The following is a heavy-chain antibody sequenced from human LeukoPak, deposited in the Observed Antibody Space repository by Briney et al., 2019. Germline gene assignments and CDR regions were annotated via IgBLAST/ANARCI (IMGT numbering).Heavy chain of an antibody. J-gene: IGHJ4*02. CDR1: GYTFTAYY. CDR3: ARDYCSSTSCLFDY. CDR2: INPNSGGT. D-gene: IGHD2-2*01. V-gene: IGHV1-2*06. Sequence: GASVKVSCKASGYTFTAYYLHWVRRAPGQGIEWMGRINPNSGGTNYSQRFQGRVTMTRDTSISTAYMELSRLRSDDTAVYYCARDYCSSTSCLFDYWGQGTLVTVSS.